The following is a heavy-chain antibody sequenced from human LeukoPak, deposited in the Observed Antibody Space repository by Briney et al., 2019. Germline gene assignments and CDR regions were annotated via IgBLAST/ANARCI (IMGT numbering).Heavy chain of an antibody. CDR3: STGGYYEDY. D-gene: IGHD3-22*01. CDR1: GFTFSSYG. J-gene: IGHJ4*02. V-gene: IGHV3-23*01. CDR2: ISGSGGST. Sequence: GGSLRLSCAASGFTFSSYGMHWVRQAPGKGLEWVSAISGSGGSTYYADSVKGRFTISRDNSKNTVYLQMNSLKAEDTAVYYCSTGGYYEDYWGQGTLVTVSS.